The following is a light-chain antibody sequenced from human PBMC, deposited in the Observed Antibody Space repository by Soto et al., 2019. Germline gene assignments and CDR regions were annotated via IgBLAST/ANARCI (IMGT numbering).Light chain of an antibody. J-gene: IGLJ1*01. CDR2: DVT. CDR3: SSYTSSNTEV. V-gene: IGLV2-14*03. CDR1: SSDVGGYNY. Sequence: SVLTQPASVSGSPGQSITISCTGTSSDVGGYNYVSWYQQHPGKAPKLMIYDVTTRPSGVSDRFSGSKSGNTASLTISGLQAEDEADYYCSSYTSSNTEVFGTGTKVTVL.